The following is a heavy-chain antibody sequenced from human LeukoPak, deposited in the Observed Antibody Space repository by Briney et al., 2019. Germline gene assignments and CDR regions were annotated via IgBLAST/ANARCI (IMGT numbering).Heavy chain of an antibody. CDR2: IKSKTDGGTT. V-gene: IGHV3-15*01. J-gene: IGHJ3*02. CDR1: GFTFSNAW. D-gene: IGHD3-22*01. CDR3: TTHDSSGWDAFDI. Sequence: GGSLRLSCAASGFTFSNAWMSWVRQAPGKGLEWVGRIKSKTDGGTTDYAAPVKGRFTISRDDSKNTLYLQMNSPKTEDTAVYYCTTHDSSGWDAFDIWGQGTMVTVSS.